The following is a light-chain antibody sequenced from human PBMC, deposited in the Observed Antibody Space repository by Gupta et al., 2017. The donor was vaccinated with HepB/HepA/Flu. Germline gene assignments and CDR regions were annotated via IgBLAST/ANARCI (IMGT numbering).Light chain of an antibody. V-gene: IGKV3-15*01. Sequence: EIVMTQSPATLSVSPGGRVILSCRASQSISSSLAWYQQKPGQAPRLLIYGASTRATGIPARFSGSGSGTEFTLTISSLQSEDFAVYYCQQYNNWPLCSFGQGTKLEIK. CDR3: QQYNNWPLCS. CDR1: QSISSS. J-gene: IGKJ2*04. CDR2: GAS.